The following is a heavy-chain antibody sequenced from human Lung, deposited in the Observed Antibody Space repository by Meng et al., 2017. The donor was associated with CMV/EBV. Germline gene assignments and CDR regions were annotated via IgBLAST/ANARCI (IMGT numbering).Heavy chain of an antibody. CDR1: GFTFSSYE. CDR2: ISSSGSII. D-gene: IGHD3-10*01. Sequence: GGSLRLXXGASGFTFSSYEMNWVRQAPGKGLEWLSYISSSGSIIYYTDSVKGRFTISRDNAKNSLYLQMNSLRAEDTAVYYCARGAYYGSGRLDYWGQGTXVTVSS. CDR3: ARGAYYGSGRLDY. V-gene: IGHV3-48*03. J-gene: IGHJ4*02.